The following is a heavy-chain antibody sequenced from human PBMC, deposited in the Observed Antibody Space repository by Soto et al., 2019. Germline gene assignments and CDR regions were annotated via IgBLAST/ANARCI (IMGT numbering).Heavy chain of an antibody. CDR2: IIPILGTA. Sequence: QVQLVQSVAEVKKPGSSVKVSCKASGGTFSSYSINWVRQAPGQGLEWMGEIIPILGTANYAQKFQGRVTITADESTSTAYMELSSMRSEDTAVYYCARDGGRHSGGIDYWGQGTLVTVSS. CDR3: ARDGGRHSGGIDY. J-gene: IGHJ4*02. V-gene: IGHV1-69*01. CDR1: GGTFSSYS. D-gene: IGHD1-26*01.